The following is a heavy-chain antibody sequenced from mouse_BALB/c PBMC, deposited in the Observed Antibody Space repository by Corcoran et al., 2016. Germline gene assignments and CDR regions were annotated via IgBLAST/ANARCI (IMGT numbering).Heavy chain of an antibody. CDR3: ARSRYGNYGAY. CDR2: ILPGSGST. Sequence: QVQLQQSGAELMKPGASVKISCKATGYTFSSYWIEWVKQRPGHGLEWIGEILPGSGSTNYNEKFKGKATFTADTSSNTAYMQLSSLTSEDSAVYYCARSRYGNYGAYWGQGTLVTVSA. D-gene: IGHD2-1*01. CDR1: GYTFSSYW. V-gene: IGHV1-9*01. J-gene: IGHJ3*01.